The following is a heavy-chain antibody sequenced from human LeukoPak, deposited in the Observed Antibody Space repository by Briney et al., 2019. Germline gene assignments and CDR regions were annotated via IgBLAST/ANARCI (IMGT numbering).Heavy chain of an antibody. V-gene: IGHV4-34*01. CDR2: INHRGST. D-gene: IGHD2-15*01. J-gene: IGHJ4*02. CDR3: ARLVGPGGSDY. CDR1: GGSFSGYY. Sequence: PSETLSLTCAVYGGSFSGYYWSWIRQPPGKGLEWIGEINHRGSTNYNPSLKSRVTISVDTSKNQFSLKLSSVTAADTAVYYCARLVGPGGSDYWGQGTLVTVSS.